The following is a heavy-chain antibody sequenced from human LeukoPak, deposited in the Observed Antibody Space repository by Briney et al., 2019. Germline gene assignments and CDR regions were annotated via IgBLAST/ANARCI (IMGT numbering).Heavy chain of an antibody. D-gene: IGHD1-26*01. J-gene: IGHJ3*02. V-gene: IGHV1-69*04. Sequence: GSSVEVSCKASGGTFSSYAISWVRQAPGQGLEWMGRIIPIFGIANYAQKFQGRVTITADKSTSTAYMELSSLRSEDTAVYYCARDLIGGIVGATDDAFDIWDQGTMVTVSS. CDR1: GGTFSSYA. CDR3: ARDLIGGIVGATDDAFDI. CDR2: IIPIFGIA.